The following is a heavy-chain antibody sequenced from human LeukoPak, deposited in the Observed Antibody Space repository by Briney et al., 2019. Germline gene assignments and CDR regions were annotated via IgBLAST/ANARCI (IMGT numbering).Heavy chain of an antibody. CDR3: ARVRAKWELADFDY. V-gene: IGHV3-7*03. Sequence: PGGSLRLSCAASGFTFSSYWMSWVRQAPGKGLEWVANIKQDGREKYYVDSVKGRFTISRDNAKNSLYLQMNSLRAEDTAVYYCARVRAKWELADFDYWGQGTLVTVSS. CDR2: IKQDGREK. CDR1: GFTFSSYW. J-gene: IGHJ4*02. D-gene: IGHD1-26*01.